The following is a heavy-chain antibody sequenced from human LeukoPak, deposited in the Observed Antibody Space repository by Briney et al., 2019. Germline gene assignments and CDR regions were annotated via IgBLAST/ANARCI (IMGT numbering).Heavy chain of an antibody. CDR3: ARGFEDCSSTSCKHPFDY. V-gene: IGHV4-30-4*08. D-gene: IGHD2-2*01. CDR2: IYYSGST. CDR1: GDSISSRDYY. J-gene: IGHJ4*02. Sequence: RTSQTLSLTCSVSGDSISSRDYYWSWIRQPPGKGLEWIGYIYYSGSTSYNPSLKSRVTISVDTSKNQFSLRLSSVTAADTAVYYCARGFEDCSSTSCKHPFDYWGQGTLVTVSS.